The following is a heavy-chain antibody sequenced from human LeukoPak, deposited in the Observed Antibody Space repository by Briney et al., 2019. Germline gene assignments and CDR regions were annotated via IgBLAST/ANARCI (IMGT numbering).Heavy chain of an antibody. CDR1: GFTFSSYE. D-gene: IGHD4-17*01. CDR3: AKDLNYGDLLDY. J-gene: IGHJ4*02. V-gene: IGHV3-30*02. Sequence: GGSLRLSCAASGFTFSSYEMNWVRQAPGKGLKWVAFIRDDGRNKYYTDSVKGRFTISRDNSKNTLYLQMNSLRAEDTGVYYCAKDLNYGDLLDYWGRGTLVTVSS. CDR2: IRDDGRNK.